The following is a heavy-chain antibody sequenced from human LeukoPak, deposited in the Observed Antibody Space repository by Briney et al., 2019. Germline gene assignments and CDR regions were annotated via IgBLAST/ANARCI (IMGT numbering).Heavy chain of an antibody. D-gene: IGHD6-13*01. Sequence: PSETLSLTCAVYGGSFSGYYWSWIRQPPGKGLEWIGEINHSGSTNYNPSLKSRVTISVDTSKNQFSLKLSSVTAADTAVYYCVRSSSWLSFDYWGQGTLVTVSS. CDR1: GGSFSGYY. CDR2: INHSGST. CDR3: VRSSSWLSFDY. J-gene: IGHJ4*02. V-gene: IGHV4-34*01.